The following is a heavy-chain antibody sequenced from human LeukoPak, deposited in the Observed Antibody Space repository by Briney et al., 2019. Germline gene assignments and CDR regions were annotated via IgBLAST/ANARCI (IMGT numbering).Heavy chain of an antibody. Sequence: PGGSLRLSCAASGFTFSSYAMSWVRQAPGKGLEWVSAISGSGGSTYYADSVKGRFSISRDNSKNTLYLQMNSLRAEDTAVYYCAKAKWLVGEEFDYWGQGTLVTVSS. J-gene: IGHJ4*02. CDR1: GFTFSSYA. CDR3: AKAKWLVGEEFDY. D-gene: IGHD6-19*01. V-gene: IGHV3-23*01. CDR2: ISGSGGST.